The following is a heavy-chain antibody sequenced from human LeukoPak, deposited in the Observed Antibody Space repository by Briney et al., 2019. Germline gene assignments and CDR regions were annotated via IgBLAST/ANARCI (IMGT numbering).Heavy chain of an antibody. V-gene: IGHV3-53*04. D-gene: IGHD3-22*01. CDR2: IYSGGST. CDR3: ARVNDSSEFDI. J-gene: IGHJ3*02. CDR1: GFTVSSNY. Sequence: GGSLRLSCAASGFTVSSNYMSWVRQAPGKGLEWISVIYSGGSTYYADSVKGRFTISRHNSKNTLYLQMNSLRAEDTAVYYCARVNDSSEFDIWGQGTMVTVSS.